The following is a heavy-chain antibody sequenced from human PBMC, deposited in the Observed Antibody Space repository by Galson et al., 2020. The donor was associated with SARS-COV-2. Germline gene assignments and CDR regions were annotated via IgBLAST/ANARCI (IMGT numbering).Heavy chain of an antibody. CDR1: GFTFSSYG. CDR3: ARDLHSSGWSFDY. J-gene: IGHJ4*02. D-gene: IGHD6-19*01. CDR2: IWYDGSNK. V-gene: IGHV3-33*01. Sequence: TGGSLRLSCAASGFTFSSYGMPWDRQAPGKGLEWVAVIWYDGSNKYYADSVKGRFTISRDNSKNTLYLQMNSLRAEDTAVYYCARDLHSSGWSFDYWGQGTLVTVSS.